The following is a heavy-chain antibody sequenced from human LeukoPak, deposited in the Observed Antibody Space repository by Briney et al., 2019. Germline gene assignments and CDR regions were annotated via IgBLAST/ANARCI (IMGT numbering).Heavy chain of an antibody. V-gene: IGHV5-51*01. CDR2: IYPGDSDS. CDR1: GYSFIDYW. Sequence: GESLKISCKASGYSFIDYWIGWVRQTPAKGLEWMAIIYPGDSDSRYTYSPSFQGQVTISADKSISTTYLQWSSLKASDTAMYYCARSTSGSFVSWGQGTPVTVSS. J-gene: IGHJ4*02. D-gene: IGHD3-10*01. CDR3: ARSTSGSFVS.